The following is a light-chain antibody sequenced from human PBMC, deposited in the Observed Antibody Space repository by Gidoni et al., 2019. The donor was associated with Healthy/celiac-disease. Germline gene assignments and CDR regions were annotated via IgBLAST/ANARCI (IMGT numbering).Light chain of an antibody. CDR2: DVS. V-gene: IGLV2-11*01. Sequence: QSALTQPRSVSGSPVQSVTISCTGTSSDVGGYTYVSWYQQHPGKAPKLMIYDVSKRPSGVPDRFSGSKSGNTASLTISGLQAEDEADYYCCSYAGSLLVFGGGTKLTVL. CDR3: CSYAGSLLV. J-gene: IGLJ2*01. CDR1: SSDVGGYTY.